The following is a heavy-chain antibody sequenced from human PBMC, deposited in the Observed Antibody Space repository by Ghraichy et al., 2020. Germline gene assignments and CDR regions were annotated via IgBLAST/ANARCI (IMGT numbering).Heavy chain of an antibody. CDR1: SVSVSSTSYY. D-gene: IGHD6-25*01. CDR3: ASELAGGGRFDF. CDR2: IHYTART. V-gene: IGHV4-61*01. J-gene: IGHJ4*02. Sequence: SQTLSLTCTVSSVSVSSTSYYWSWIRQSPGKGLEWIGYIHYTARTTYNPSFKSRLTMSIDTSRNQFSLRLTSVTAADTAVYYCASELAGGGRFDFWGLGTLVTVSS.